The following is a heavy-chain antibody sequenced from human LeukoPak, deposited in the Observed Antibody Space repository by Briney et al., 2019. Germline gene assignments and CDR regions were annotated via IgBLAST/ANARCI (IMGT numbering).Heavy chain of an antibody. J-gene: IGHJ4*02. V-gene: IGHV3-30-3*01. D-gene: IGHD3-22*01. Sequence: GGSLRLSCAASGFTFSSYAMHWVRQAPGKGLEWVAVISYDGSNKYYADSVKGRFTISRDNSKNTLYLQMNSLRAEDTAVYYCAKALPADSRDHNDYWGQGTLVTVSS. CDR3: AKALPADSRDHNDY. CDR2: ISYDGSNK. CDR1: GFTFSSYA.